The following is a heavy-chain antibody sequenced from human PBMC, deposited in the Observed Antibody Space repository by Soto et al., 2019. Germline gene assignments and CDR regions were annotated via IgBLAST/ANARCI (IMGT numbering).Heavy chain of an antibody. CDR1: GGSISSYY. Sequence: PSETLSLTCTVSGGSISSYYWSWIRQPPGKGLEWIGYIYYSGSTNYNPSLKSRVTISVDTSKNQFSLKLSSVTAADTAVYYCARGGVGLTSGYDLIDYWGQGALVTVSS. V-gene: IGHV4-59*01. CDR3: ARGGVGLTSGYDLIDY. CDR2: IYYSGST. D-gene: IGHD5-12*01. J-gene: IGHJ4*02.